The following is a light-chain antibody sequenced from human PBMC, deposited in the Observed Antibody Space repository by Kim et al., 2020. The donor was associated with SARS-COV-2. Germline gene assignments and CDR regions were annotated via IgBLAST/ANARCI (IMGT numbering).Light chain of an antibody. J-gene: IGKJ3*01. V-gene: IGKV1-9*01. CDR3: RQVSSYPPVIFT. Sequence: GDRVTVTHRAMQVCSSRIAWYEQKPGKPPELLIYATSTLHSVVPSGFSGSGAGTDFTHTISNLQPEDFATYDCRQVSSYPPVIFTFGPGTKVDIK. CDR2: ATS. CDR1: QVCSSR.